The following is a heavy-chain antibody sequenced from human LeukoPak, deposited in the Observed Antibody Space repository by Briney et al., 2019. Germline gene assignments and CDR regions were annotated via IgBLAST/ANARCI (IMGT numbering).Heavy chain of an antibody. CDR3: ARGFSIAVAGRFDY. CDR1: GYTFSIYT. CDR2: INTGNGNT. V-gene: IGHV1-3*04. D-gene: IGHD6-19*01. Sequence: ASVKVSCKTSGYTFSIYTMHWVRQAPGQSLEWMGWINTGNGNTKYLKRFQGRVTFTRDTSASTVYMELSSLRSEDTAVYYCARGFSIAVAGRFDYWGQGTLVTVSS. J-gene: IGHJ4*02.